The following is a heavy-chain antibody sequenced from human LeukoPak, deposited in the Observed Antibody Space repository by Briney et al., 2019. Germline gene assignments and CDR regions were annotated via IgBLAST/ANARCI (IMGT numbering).Heavy chain of an antibody. D-gene: IGHD3-22*01. CDR2: IDSDGSRT. V-gene: IGHV3-74*01. J-gene: IGHJ4*02. Sequence: GGSLRLSCAVSGFSLSSFWMQWVRQAPGKGLVWVSRIDSDGSRTSYADFVKGRFTISRDIAENTMYLQMDSLRDEDSAVYYCAKGPFFYYDASGYNYYDLWGQGTLVTVSS. CDR1: GFSLSSFW. CDR3: AKGPFFYYDASGYNYYDL.